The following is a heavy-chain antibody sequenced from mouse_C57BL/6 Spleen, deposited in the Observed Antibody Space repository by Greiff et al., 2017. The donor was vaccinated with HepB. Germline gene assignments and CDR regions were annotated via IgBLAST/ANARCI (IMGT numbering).Heavy chain of an antibody. Sequence: EVQLQESGPGLVKPSQSLSLTCSVTGYSITSGYYWNWIRQFPGNKLEWMGYISYDGSNNYNPSLKKRISITRDTSKNQFFLKLNSVTTEDTATYYCARDGGGHYFDYWGQGTTLTVSS. CDR1: GYSITSGYY. V-gene: IGHV3-6*01. CDR3: ARDGGGHYFDY. D-gene: IGHD1-1*02. J-gene: IGHJ2*01. CDR2: ISYDGSN.